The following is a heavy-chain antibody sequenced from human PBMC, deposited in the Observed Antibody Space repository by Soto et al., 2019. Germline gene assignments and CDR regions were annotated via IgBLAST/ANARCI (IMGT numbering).Heavy chain of an antibody. V-gene: IGHV5-51*01. D-gene: IGHD3-3*01. CDR1: GYIFSTSL. CDR2: IYPSDSDT. J-gene: IGHJ4*02. Sequence: PGEALKVSCKFSGYIFSTSLIVFVRQMSGKGLEWMGTIYPSDSDTRYSPSFQGKVIISADKSTSTAYLQWRSLKASDTAMYYCATREEYYDFWSGYYGEWGQGNLVNVSS. CDR3: ATREEYYDFWSGYYGE.